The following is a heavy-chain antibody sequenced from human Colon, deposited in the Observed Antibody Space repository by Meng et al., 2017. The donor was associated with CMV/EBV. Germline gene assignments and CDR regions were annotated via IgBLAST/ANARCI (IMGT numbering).Heavy chain of an antibody. Sequence: GGSLRLSCVASGYTFSSYDMNWVRQAPGKGLEWVSTIAAITSSSDYISYGDSVKGRFTISRDNAKSSLFLQLDSLRAEDTAVYYGARGRFFDHWGQGTLVTVSS. V-gene: IGHV3-21*01. CDR3: ARGRFFDH. CDR2: IAAITSSSDYI. CDR1: GYTFSSYD. J-gene: IGHJ4*02. D-gene: IGHD5-24*01.